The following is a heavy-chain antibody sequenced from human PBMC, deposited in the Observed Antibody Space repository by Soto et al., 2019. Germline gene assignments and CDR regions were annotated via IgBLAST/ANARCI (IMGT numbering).Heavy chain of an antibody. CDR2: IIPIFGTA. D-gene: IGHD3-22*01. CDR1: GGTFSSYA. J-gene: IGHJ4*02. Sequence: AVKVSCKASGGTFSSYAISWVRQAPGQGLEWMGGIIPIFGTANYAQKFQGRVTITADESTSTAYMELSSLRSEDTAVYYCARDYYDSSGYYYWGQGTLVTVSS. CDR3: ARDYYDSSGYYY. V-gene: IGHV1-69*13.